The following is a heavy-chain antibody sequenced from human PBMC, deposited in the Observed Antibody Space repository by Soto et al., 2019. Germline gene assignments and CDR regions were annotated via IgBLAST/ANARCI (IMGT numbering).Heavy chain of an antibody. CDR3: TTSHKFYYYDSSPPGDYYYGMDV. D-gene: IGHD3-22*01. J-gene: IGHJ6*02. CDR1: GVTFSNAW. CDR2: MKSKTDGGTT. Sequence: GGALRLSCEASGVTFSNAWMSWVRQAPGKGLEWVGRMKSKTDGGTTDYAAPVKGSFTISRDDSKNTLYLQMNSLKPEDTAVYYCTTSHKFYYYDSSPPGDYYYGMDVWGQGTT. V-gene: IGHV3-15*01.